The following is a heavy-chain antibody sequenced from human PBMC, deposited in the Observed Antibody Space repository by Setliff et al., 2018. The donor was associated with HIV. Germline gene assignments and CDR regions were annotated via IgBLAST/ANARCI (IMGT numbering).Heavy chain of an antibody. V-gene: IGHV1-18*01. CDR3: ARDQITMVRGTLGAFDI. CDR2: ISAYNGNT. J-gene: IGHJ3*02. D-gene: IGHD3-10*01. Sequence: ASVKVSCKASGYTFTSYGISWVRQAPGQGLEWMGWISAYNGNTNSAQKLQGRVTMTTDTSTSTAYMELRSLRSDDTAVYYCARDQITMVRGTLGAFDIWGQGTMVTVSS. CDR1: GYTFTSYG.